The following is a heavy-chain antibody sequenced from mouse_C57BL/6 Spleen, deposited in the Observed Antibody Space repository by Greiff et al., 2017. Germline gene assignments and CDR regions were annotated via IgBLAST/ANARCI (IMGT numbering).Heavy chain of an antibody. CDR1: GFTFSSYA. CDR3: ARDRANWDWYFDV. D-gene: IGHD4-1*01. Sequence: EVQLQESGGGLVKPGGSLKLSCAASGFTFSSYAMSWVRQTPEKRLEWVATISDGGSYTYYPDNVKGRFTISRDNAKNNLYLQMSHLKSEDTAMYYCARDRANWDWYFDVWGTGTTVTVSS. J-gene: IGHJ1*03. CDR2: ISDGGSYT. V-gene: IGHV5-4*01.